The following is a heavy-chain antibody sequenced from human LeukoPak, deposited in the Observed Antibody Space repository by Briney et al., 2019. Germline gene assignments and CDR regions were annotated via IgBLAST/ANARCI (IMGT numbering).Heavy chain of an antibody. J-gene: IGHJ2*01. CDR2: VYINGDT. V-gene: IGHV4-4*07. D-gene: IGHD2-21*02. Sequence: SETLSLTCTVSGGSISSYYWSWIRQPAGKGLEWVGRVYINGDTKYNPSLRSRVTISADTSKNQFSLKLKSVTAADTAVYFCARGGSSTYCAGDCKLDLWGRGTLVTVSS. CDR3: ARGGSSTYCAGDCKLDL. CDR1: GGSISSYY.